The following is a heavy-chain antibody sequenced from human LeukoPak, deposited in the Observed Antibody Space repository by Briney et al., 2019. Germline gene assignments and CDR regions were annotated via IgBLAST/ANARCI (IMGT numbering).Heavy chain of an antibody. CDR1: GLTFTNFG. J-gene: IGHJ4*02. CDR2: ISGSGGST. CDR3: AKGTLGSCSGAKCYEFDN. D-gene: IGHD2-8*02. Sequence: GGSLRLSCAASGLTFTNFGMSWVRQAPGKGLEWVSAISGSGGSTYYADSVKGRFTISRDNSRNTLYLQMNSLRAEDSALYFCAKGTLGSCSGAKCYEFDNWGEGTLVTVSS. V-gene: IGHV3-23*01.